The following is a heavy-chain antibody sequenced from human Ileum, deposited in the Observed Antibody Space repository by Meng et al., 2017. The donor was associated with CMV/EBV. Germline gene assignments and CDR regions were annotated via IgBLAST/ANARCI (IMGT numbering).Heavy chain of an antibody. CDR3: VGDTPHGRFDP. Sequence: GESLKISCAASGFTFNNYWMQWVRQAPGRGLVWLSRIDNDGSDTIYADSAKGRFTVTRDNARNTLYLQRNNLRDEDTAVYDCVGDTPHGRFDPWGQGTLVTVSS. CDR1: GFTFNNYW. CDR2: IDNDGSDT. D-gene: IGHD2-15*01. V-gene: IGHV3-74*01. J-gene: IGHJ5*02.